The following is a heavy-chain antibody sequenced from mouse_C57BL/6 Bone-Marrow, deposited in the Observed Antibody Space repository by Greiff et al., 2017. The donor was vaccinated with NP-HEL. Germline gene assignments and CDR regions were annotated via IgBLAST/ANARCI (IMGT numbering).Heavy chain of an antibody. CDR2: IYPGDGDT. CDR3: YSNYPAWIAY. V-gene: IGHV1-82*01. J-gene: IGHJ3*01. Sequence: VQLQQSGPELVKPGASVKISCKASGYAFSSSWMNWVKQRPGKGLEWIGRIYPGDGDTNYNGKFKGRGTLTAEKSSSTALMQLSSLTSEDSAVYFFYSNYPAWIAYWGQGTLVTVSA. D-gene: IGHD2-5*01. CDR1: GYAFSSSW.